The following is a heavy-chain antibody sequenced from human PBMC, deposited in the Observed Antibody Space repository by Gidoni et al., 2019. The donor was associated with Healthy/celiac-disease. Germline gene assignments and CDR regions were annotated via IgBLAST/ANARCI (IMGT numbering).Heavy chain of an antibody. CDR1: GGTFSSYA. CDR3: ARGFGITMYFDY. V-gene: IGHV1-69*04. CDR2: IIPILGIA. J-gene: IGHJ4*02. Sequence: QVQLVQSGAEVKKPGSSVQVSCKASGGTFSSYAISWVRQAPGQGLEWMGRIIPILGIANYAQKFQGRVTITADKSTSTAYMELSSLRSEDTAVYYCARGFGITMYFDYWGQGTLVTVSS. D-gene: IGHD3-10*01.